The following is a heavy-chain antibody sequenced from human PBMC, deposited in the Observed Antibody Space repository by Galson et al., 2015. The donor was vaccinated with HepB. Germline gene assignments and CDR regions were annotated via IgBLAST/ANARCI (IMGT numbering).Heavy chain of an antibody. V-gene: IGHV3-23*01. D-gene: IGHD5-24*01. J-gene: IGHJ4*02. CDR1: GFTFSSYA. CDR2: ISGSGGST. Sequence: SLRLSCAASGFTFSSYAMSWVRQAPGKGLEWVSVISGSGGSTYYADSVKGRFTISRDNSKNTLYLQMNSLRAEDTAVYYCAKDGRWLQLVYFDYWGQGTLVTVSS. CDR3: AKDGRWLQLVYFDY.